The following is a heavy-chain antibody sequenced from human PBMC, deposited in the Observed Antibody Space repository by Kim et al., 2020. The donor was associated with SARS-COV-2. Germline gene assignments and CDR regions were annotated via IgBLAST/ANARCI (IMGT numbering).Heavy chain of an antibody. D-gene: IGHD3-10*01. V-gene: IGHV1-69*13. CDR2: IIPIFGTA. CDR3: AREGRLYYYGSGSYPYYGMDV. CDR1: GGTFSSYA. J-gene: IGHJ6*02. Sequence: SVKVSCKASGGTFSSYAISWVRPAPGQGLEWMGGIIPIFGTANYAQKFQGRVTITADESTSTAYMELSSLRSEDTAVYYCAREGRLYYYGSGSYPYYGMDVWGQGTTVTVAS.